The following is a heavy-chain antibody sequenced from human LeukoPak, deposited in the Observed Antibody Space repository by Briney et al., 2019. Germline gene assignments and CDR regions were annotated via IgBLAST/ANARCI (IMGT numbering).Heavy chain of an antibody. J-gene: IGHJ4*02. CDR2: IRYDGSDK. Sequence: GGSLRLSCAASGFTFSSYEMNWVRQAPGKGLEWVSFIRYDGSDKYYADSVKGRFTISRDHSKNTLYLQMNSLRAEDTAVYYCARSTVAEYWGQGTLVTVSS. D-gene: IGHD4-23*01. CDR3: ARSTVAEY. V-gene: IGHV3-30*02. CDR1: GFTFSSYE.